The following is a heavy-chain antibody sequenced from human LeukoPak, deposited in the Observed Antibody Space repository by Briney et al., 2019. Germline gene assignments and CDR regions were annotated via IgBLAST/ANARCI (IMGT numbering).Heavy chain of an antibody. D-gene: IGHD4-17*01. V-gene: IGHV3-30*02. CDR2: IRYDGSNK. CDR1: GFTFSSYG. J-gene: IGHJ3*02. CDR3: AKALYYGDSSSGI. Sequence: GGSLRLSCAASGFTFSSYGMHWVRQAPGKGLEWVAFIRYDGSNKYYADSVKGRFTISRDNSKSTLYLQMNSLRAEDTAVYYCAKALYYGDSSSGIWGQGTMVTVSS.